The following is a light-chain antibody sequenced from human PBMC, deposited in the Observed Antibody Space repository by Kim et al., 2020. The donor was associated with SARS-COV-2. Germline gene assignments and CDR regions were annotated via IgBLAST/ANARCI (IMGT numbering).Light chain of an antibody. CDR1: SLRRYY. J-gene: IGLJ3*02. CDR3: KSRDSSGNYLM. Sequence: SSELTQDPAVSVALGQTVRITCQGDSLRRYYASWYQQKPGQAPVLVIYGKNNRPSGIPDRFSGSSSGNTASLTITGAQAEDEADYYCKSRDSSGNYLMFSGGTQLTVL. V-gene: IGLV3-19*01. CDR2: GKN.